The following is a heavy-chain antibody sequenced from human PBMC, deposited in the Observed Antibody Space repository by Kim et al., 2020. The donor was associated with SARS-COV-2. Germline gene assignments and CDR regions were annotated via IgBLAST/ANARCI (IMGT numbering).Heavy chain of an antibody. V-gene: IGHV3-20*01. CDR3: ARGFYQGPFDY. Sequence: GGSLRLSCAAASGFSFDNYGMSWVRQAPGKGLEWVSGINWNGGSTGYADSVKGRFTISRDNAKKSLYLHMNSVRAEDTAFYHCARGFYQGPFDYWGQGILLTVSS. CDR1: GFSFDNYG. J-gene: IGHJ4*02. CDR2: INWNGGST.